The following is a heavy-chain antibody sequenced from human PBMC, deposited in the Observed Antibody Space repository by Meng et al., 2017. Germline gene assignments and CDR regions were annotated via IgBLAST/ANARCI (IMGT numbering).Heavy chain of an antibody. D-gene: IGHD6-13*01. CDR1: GCHISSSNW. CDR3: ARRGIAAAGNNWFDP. J-gene: IGHJ5*02. V-gene: IGHV4-4*02. Sequence: VQAEASGPGLADPSGTLSLTCAVTGCHISSSNWWSWVRQPPGKRLEWIGEIYHSGSTNYDPSLKSRVTISVDKSKNQFSLKLSSVTAADTAVYYCARRGIAAAGNNWFDPWGQGTLVTVSS. CDR2: IYHSGST.